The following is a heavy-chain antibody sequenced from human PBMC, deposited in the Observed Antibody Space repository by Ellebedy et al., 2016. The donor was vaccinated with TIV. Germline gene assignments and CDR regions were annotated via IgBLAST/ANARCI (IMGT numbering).Heavy chain of an antibody. CDR2: INPNSCDT. V-gene: IGHV1-2*02. J-gene: IGHJ4*02. D-gene: IGHD3-22*01. CDR3: VRDLTNYGSSAY. CDR1: GYTFTGYY. Sequence: AASVKVSCKASGYTFTGYYIHCVRQAPGQGLEWVAWINPNSCDTAYAQNLQGRVTVTGDTSISTAYMELSRLISDDTAVYYCVRDLTNYGSSAYWGQGTLVTVSS.